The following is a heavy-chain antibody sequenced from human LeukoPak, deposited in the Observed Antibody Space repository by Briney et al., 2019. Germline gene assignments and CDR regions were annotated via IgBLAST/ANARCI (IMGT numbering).Heavy chain of an antibody. CDR3: ARSRWLLPNNWFDP. J-gene: IGHJ5*02. V-gene: IGHV4-4*07. CDR1: GGSISSYY. Sequence: SETLSLTCTVSGGSISSYYWSWIRQPAGKGLEWIGRIYTSGSTNYNPSLKSRVTISVDTSKNQFSLKLSSVTAADTAVYYCARSRWLLPNNWFDPWGQGTLVTVSS. CDR2: IYTSGST. D-gene: IGHD3-22*01.